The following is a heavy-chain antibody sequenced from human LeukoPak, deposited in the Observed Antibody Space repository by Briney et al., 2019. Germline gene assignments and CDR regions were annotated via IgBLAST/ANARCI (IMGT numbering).Heavy chain of an antibody. Sequence: PSETLSLTCTVPGGSISTYYWSWIRQPPGKGLEWIGSIYYTGSTFYNPSLKSRVTISVDTSKSQFSLKLSSVTAADTAVYYCARDSNYYDSSGYYGFDYWGQGTLVTVSP. CDR3: ARDSNYYDSSGYYGFDY. V-gene: IGHV4-39*07. CDR2: IYYTGST. J-gene: IGHJ4*02. D-gene: IGHD3-22*01. CDR1: GGSISTYY.